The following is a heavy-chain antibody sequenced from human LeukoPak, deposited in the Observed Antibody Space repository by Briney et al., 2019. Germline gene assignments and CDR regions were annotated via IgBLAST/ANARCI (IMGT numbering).Heavy chain of an antibody. J-gene: IGHJ4*02. CDR1: GFTFSSYA. D-gene: IGHD1-26*01. CDR2: ISYDGSK. Sequence: GGSLRLSCAASGFTFSSYAMHWVRQAPGKGLEWVAVISYDGSKYYADSVKGRFTISRDNSKNTLYLQMKSLRAEDTAVYFCARDPPYDSGTYPDYWGQGTLVTVSS. V-gene: IGHV3-30*01. CDR3: ARDPPYDSGTYPDY.